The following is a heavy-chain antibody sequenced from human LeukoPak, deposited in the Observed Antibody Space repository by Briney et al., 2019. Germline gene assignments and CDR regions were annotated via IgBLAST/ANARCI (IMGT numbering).Heavy chain of an antibody. CDR3: ARSHIAMDTGMAWSWFDP. CDR2: INPNSGGT. J-gene: IGHJ5*02. Sequence: ASVKVSCKASGYTFTGYYMHWVRQAPGQGLEWMVWINPNSGGTNYAQKFQGRVTMTRDTSISTAYMELSRLRSDDTAVYYCARSHIAMDTGMAWSWFDPWGQGTLVTVSS. CDR1: GYTFTGYY. D-gene: IGHD5-18*01. V-gene: IGHV1-2*02.